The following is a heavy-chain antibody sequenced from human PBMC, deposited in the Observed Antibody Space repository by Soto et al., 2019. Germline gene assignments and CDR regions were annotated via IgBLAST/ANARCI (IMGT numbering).Heavy chain of an antibody. J-gene: IGHJ6*02. CDR2: INPSGGST. V-gene: IGHV1-46*01. Sequence: GASVKVSCKASGYTFTSYYMHWVRQAPGQGLEWMGIINPSGGSTSYAQKFQGRVTMTRDTSTSTVYMELSSLRSEDTAVYYCARVGMATVTTYLGYYYYGVDVWGQGTTVTVSS. CDR3: ARVGMATVTTYLGYYYYGVDV. CDR1: GYTFTSYY. D-gene: IGHD4-4*01.